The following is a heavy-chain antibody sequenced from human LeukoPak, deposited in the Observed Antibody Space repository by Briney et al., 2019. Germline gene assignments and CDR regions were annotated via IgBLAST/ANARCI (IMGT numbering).Heavy chain of an antibody. CDR1: GFTFSSYW. J-gene: IGHJ4*02. CDR3: AKAGDTSSSPLFLD. V-gene: IGHV3-21*04. Sequence: GGSLRLSCAASGFTFSSYWMSWVRQALGKGLEWVSSITSSSTAIYFADSVEGRFTISRDNSKKTLYLQMNSLRAEDTAVYYCAKAGDTSSSPLFLDWGQGTLVTVSS. CDR2: ITSSSTAI. D-gene: IGHD6-6*01.